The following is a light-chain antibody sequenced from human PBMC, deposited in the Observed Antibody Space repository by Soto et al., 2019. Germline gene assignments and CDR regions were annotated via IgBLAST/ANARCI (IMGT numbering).Light chain of an antibody. CDR3: QQSYSTPHA. CDR2: WAS. Sequence: DIVMTQSPDSLAVSLGERATINCKSSQSVLYSSNNKNYLAWYQQKPGQPPKLLIYWASTRESGVPDRFSGSGSGTDFTLTISSLQAEDVAVYYCQQSYSTPHAFGQGTKVEIK. V-gene: IGKV4-1*01. J-gene: IGKJ1*01. CDR1: QSVLYSSNNKNY.